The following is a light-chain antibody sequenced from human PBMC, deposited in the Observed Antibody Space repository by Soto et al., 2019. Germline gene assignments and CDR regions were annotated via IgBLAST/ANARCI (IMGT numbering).Light chain of an antibody. V-gene: IGLV2-23*02. J-gene: IGLJ1*01. CDR3: CSYAGSSTFVYV. CDR1: SNDVGSYNL. Sequence: ALTPPASLSGSPGQSITISCPGTSNDVGSYNLFSWYQQHPGKAPKLMIYEVSKRPSGVSNRFSGSKSGNTASLTISGLQAEDEADYYCCSYAGSSTFVYVFGTGTKVTVL. CDR2: EVS.